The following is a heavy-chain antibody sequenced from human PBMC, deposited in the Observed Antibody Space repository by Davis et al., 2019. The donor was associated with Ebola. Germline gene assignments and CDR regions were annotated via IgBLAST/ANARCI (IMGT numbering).Heavy chain of an antibody. V-gene: IGHV3-48*04. CDR1: GFTFSRYT. Sequence: GESPKISCAASGFTFSRYTMNWLRQAPVKGLEWVSYISSSGRATYYADSVKGRFTISRDNAKNSLDLQMNSLRAEDTAAYYCARGSGYIEDSSCDSWGQGILVTVSS. J-gene: IGHJ4*02. D-gene: IGHD6-13*01. CDR3: ARGSGYIEDSSCDS. CDR2: ISSSGRAT.